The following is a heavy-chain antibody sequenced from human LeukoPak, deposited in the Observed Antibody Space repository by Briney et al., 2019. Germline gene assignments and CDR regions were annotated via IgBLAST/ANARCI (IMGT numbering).Heavy chain of an antibody. CDR2: FYNSEIL. Sequence: SETLSLTCTVSGGSISRGSYYWRWIPQPAGKGQEWIVCFYNSEILYYNPTLKSRVTISVDTSKNQFSLKLSSVTAADTGVYYGARGRPYCGGDCGKTASDAFDIWGQGTMVTVSS. J-gene: IGHJ3*02. V-gene: IGHV4-61*02. CDR1: GGSISRGSYY. D-gene: IGHD2-21*02. CDR3: ARGRPYCGGDCGKTASDAFDI.